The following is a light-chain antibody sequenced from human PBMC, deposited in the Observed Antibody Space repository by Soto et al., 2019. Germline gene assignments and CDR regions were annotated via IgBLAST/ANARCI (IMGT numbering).Light chain of an antibody. CDR2: DAS. CDR1: QSVNIN. V-gene: IGKV3-11*01. Sequence: EIVMTQSPATLSVSPGERATLSCRASQSVNINLAWYQQKPGQAPRLLIYDASKRATGIPDRFSGGGSGTDFTLTISSLEPEDFAVYYCQQRSNLPPTFGQGTRLEI. CDR3: QQRSNLPPT. J-gene: IGKJ5*01.